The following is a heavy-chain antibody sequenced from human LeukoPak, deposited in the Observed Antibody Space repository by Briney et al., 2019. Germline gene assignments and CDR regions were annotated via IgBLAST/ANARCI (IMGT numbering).Heavy chain of an antibody. CDR1: GGSFSGYY. Sequence: SETLSLTCAVYGGSFSGYYWSWIRQPPVKALEWIGEINHSGSTNYNPSLKSRVTISVDTSKNQFSLKLSSVTAADTAVYYCAKVRSRYLEHYFDYWGQGTLVTVSS. V-gene: IGHV4-34*01. D-gene: IGHD3-22*01. CDR2: INHSGST. J-gene: IGHJ4*02. CDR3: AKVRSRYLEHYFDY.